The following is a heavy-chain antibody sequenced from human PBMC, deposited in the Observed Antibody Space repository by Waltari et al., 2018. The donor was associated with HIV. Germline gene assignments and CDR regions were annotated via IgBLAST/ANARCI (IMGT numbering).Heavy chain of an antibody. V-gene: IGHV4-39*01. CDR3: ARHVGSFYRSSSDLGFDY. D-gene: IGHD6-6*01. J-gene: IGHJ4*02. CDR1: GGSISSYSNC. CDR2: IFYSGST. Sequence: QLQLKESGPGLVKPSETLPLTCTVSGGSISSYSNCWGWIRQPPGKGLEWIGSIFYSGSTYYNPSLKSRVTISVDTSKNQFSLKLRSVTAADTAVYYCARHVGSFYRSSSDLGFDYWGQGTLVTVSS.